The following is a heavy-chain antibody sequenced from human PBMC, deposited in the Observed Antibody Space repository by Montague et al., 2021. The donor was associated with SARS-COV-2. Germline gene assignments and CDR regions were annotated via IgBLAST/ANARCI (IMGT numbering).Heavy chain of an antibody. CDR2: VHYSEKT. Sequence: SETLSLTCTVSGVSVKNYYWSWIRQPPGKGLDWIGYVHYSEKTKSNPSLQNPISVSLDASKNQFYLSLTSVTSADAAVYYCARHHISTMYGYSWFDPWGRGTLVTVSS. V-gene: IGHV4-59*02. D-gene: IGHD1-14*01. CDR1: GVSVKNYY. CDR3: ARHHISTMYGYSWFDP. J-gene: IGHJ5*02.